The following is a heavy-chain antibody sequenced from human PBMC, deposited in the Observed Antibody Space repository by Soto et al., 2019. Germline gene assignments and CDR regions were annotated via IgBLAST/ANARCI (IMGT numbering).Heavy chain of an antibody. CDR2: ISYDGSNK. CDR1: GFTFSSYA. J-gene: IGHJ4*02. V-gene: IGHV3-30-3*01. CDR3: ARAPFEDDSSGYYFDY. Sequence: PGGSLRLSCAASGFTFSSYAMHWVRQAPGKGLEWVAVISYDGSNKYYADSVKGRFTISRDNSKNTLYLQMNSLRAEDTAVYYCARAPFEDDSSGYYFDYWGQGTLVTVSS. D-gene: IGHD3-22*01.